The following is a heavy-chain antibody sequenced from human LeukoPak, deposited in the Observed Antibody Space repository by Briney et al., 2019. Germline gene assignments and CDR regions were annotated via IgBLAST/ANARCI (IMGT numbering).Heavy chain of an antibody. J-gene: IGHJ4*02. D-gene: IGHD6-6*01. CDR2: ISYDGTKK. Sequence: GRSLRLSCAASGFTFSNYAMQWVRRAPGKGLDWVALISYDGTKKYYADSAKGRFTISRDNSKNTLDLQMNSLRADDSAVYYCARDIAARLDYWGQGSLVTVSS. V-gene: IGHV3-30*04. CDR1: GFTFSNYA. CDR3: ARDIAARLDY.